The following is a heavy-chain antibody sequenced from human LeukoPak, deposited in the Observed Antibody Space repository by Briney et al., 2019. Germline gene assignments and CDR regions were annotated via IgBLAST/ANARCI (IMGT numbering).Heavy chain of an antibody. J-gene: IGHJ4*02. V-gene: IGHV3-48*02. CDR1: GFSFSDYD. CDR3: ARRFDH. CDR2: ISSGSSSTV. Sequence: GGSLRLSCAASGFSFSDYDMNWVRQAPGKGLEWISYISSGSSSTVYYADSVKGRFTISRDNAKNLLYLQMNSLRDDDTAVYYCARRFDHWGQGTLVTVSS.